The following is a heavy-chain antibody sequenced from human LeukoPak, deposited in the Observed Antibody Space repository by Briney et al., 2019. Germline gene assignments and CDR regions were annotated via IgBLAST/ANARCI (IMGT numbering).Heavy chain of an antibody. D-gene: IGHD2-15*01. CDR2: ISGSGGST. J-gene: IGHJ6*03. V-gene: IGHV3-21*01. Sequence: GGSLRLSCAASGFTFSRYWMSWVRQAPGKGLEWVSAISGSGGSTYYADSVKGRFTISRDNAKNSLYLQMNSLRAEDTAVYYCAGPPGECGGGSCYNYYYYYMDVWGKGTTVTVSS. CDR1: GFTFSRYW. CDR3: AGPPGECGGGSCYNYYYYYMDV.